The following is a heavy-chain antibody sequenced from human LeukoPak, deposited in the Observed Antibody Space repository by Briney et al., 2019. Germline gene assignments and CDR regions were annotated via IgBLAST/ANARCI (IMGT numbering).Heavy chain of an antibody. CDR3: AKDRGRTWVQVAN. CDR1: GFTFNNYA. D-gene: IGHD2-15*01. CDR2: ISGSGAST. J-gene: IGHJ4*02. Sequence: GGSLRLSCAASGFTFNNYAMSWVRQAPGEGLEWVSGISGSGASTYYADSVKGRFTISRDNSKNTLYLQMNSLRAEDTAAYYCAKDRGRTWVQVANWGQGTLVTVSS. V-gene: IGHV3-23*01.